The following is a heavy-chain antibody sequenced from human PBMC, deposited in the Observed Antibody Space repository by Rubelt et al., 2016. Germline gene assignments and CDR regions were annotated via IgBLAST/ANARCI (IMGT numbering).Heavy chain of an antibody. CDR1: GGSISSSSYY. CDR3: ARGRFLEWLPPDY. CDR2: IYYSGST. J-gene: IGHJ4*02. D-gene: IGHD3-3*01. Sequence: QLQLQESGPGLVKLSETLSLTCTVSGGSISSSSYYWGWIRQPPGKGLEWIGSIYYSGSTYYSPSLKSRGTISVDTSKNQFSLKLSSVTAADTAVYYWARGRFLEWLPPDYWGQGTLVTVSS. V-gene: IGHV4-39*01.